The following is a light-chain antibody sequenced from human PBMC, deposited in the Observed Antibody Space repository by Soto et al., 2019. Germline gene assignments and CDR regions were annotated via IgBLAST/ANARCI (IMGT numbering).Light chain of an antibody. CDR1: SSNIGNNY. Sequence: QSVLTQPPSVSAAPGQKVTISCSGSSSNIGNNYVSWYQQRPGTAPKLLIYDNNERPSGIPDRFSGSKSGTSATLGITGLQTGDEADYYCATWDSSLSAGVFGGGTKLTVL. CDR3: ATWDSSLSAGV. J-gene: IGLJ2*01. CDR2: DNN. V-gene: IGLV1-51*01.